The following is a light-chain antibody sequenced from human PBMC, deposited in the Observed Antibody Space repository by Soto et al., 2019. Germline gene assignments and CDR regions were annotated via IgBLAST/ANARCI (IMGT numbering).Light chain of an antibody. CDR2: LDS. V-gene: IGKV2-28*01. Sequence: DIVMTQSPLSLPVTPGEPASISCRSSQSLLHSNGYNYLDWYLQKPGQSPQLLIYLDSNRASGVPDRFSGSGSGIDFTLKISRVEAEDVGVYYCMQALQTPYTFGQGTKLEIK. J-gene: IGKJ2*01. CDR1: QSLLHSNGYNY. CDR3: MQALQTPYT.